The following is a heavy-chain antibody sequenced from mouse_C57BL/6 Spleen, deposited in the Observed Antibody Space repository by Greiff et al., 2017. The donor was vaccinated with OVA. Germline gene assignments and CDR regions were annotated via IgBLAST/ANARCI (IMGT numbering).Heavy chain of an antibody. CDR1: GFTFSNYW. J-gene: IGHJ3*01. Sequence: EVMLVESGGGLVQPGGSMKLSCVASGFTFSNYWMNWVRQSPEKGLEWVAQIRLKSDNYATHYAESVKGRFTISRDDSKSSVYLQMNNLRAEDTGIYYCTASYYYVFAYWGQGTLVTVSA. D-gene: IGHD1-1*01. CDR2: IRLKSDNYAT. V-gene: IGHV6-3*01. CDR3: TASYYYVFAY.